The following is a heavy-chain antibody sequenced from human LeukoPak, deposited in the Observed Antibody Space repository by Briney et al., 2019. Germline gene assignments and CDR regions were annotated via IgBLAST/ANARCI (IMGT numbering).Heavy chain of an antibody. J-gene: IGHJ4*02. Sequence: GGSLRLSCAASGFTFTSYAMSWVRQAPGKGLEWVSAISGSGGSTYYADSVKGRFTISRNNSKNTLYLQMNSLRAEATAVYYCAKRYGIGVSCFPLDYSGQRALCTVSS. D-gene: IGHD2-15*01. V-gene: IGHV3-23*01. CDR1: GFTFTSYA. CDR2: ISGSGGST. CDR3: AKRYGIGVSCFPLDY.